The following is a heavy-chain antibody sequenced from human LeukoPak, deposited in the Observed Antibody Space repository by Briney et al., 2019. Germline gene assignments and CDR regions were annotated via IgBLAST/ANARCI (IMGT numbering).Heavy chain of an antibody. Sequence: ASVTVSCKASGYAFTAYYMHWVRQAPGHGLEWMGWINPSSGGSNYAQKFQGRVTMTRDTSIATAYMELSRLTSDDTAVYYCATDWGAARMFDHWGLVTLVTVSS. CDR1: GYAFTAYY. D-gene: IGHD2-15*01. V-gene: IGHV1-2*02. CDR2: INPSSGGS. J-gene: IGHJ4*02. CDR3: ATDWGAARMFDH.